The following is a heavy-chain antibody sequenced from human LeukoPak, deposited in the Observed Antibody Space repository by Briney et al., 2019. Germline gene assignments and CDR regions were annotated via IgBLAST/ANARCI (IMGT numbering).Heavy chain of an antibody. V-gene: IGHV4-4*07. J-gene: IGHJ4*02. CDR3: ARQTAGYSSSWYLRYFDY. CDR2: IYTSGST. D-gene: IGHD6-13*01. Sequence: PSETLSLTCPVYGGSPSSYYRSWIRPPAGKGLEWIGRIYTSGSTNYNPSLKSRVTMSVDTSKNQFSLKLSSVTAADTAVYCCARQTAGYSSSWYLRYFDYWGQGTLVTVPS. CDR1: GGSPSSYY.